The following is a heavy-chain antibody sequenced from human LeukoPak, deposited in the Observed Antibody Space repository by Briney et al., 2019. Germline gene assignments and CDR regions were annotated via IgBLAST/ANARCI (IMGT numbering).Heavy chain of an antibody. CDR1: GFSFSTYA. V-gene: IGHV3-64D*06. Sequence: GGSLRLSCSASGFSFSTYAMHWVRQAPGRGLEYVSAIGPSGTSTYFADSVKGRFTISRDNSKNTVYLRMSSLRTEDTAVYFCTGSTASSYSYWGQGTLVTVSS. CDR2: IGPSGTST. CDR3: TGSTASSYSY. J-gene: IGHJ4*02. D-gene: IGHD5-18*01.